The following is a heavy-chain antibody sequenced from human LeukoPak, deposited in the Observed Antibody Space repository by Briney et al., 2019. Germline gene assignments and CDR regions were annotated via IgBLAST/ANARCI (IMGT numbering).Heavy chain of an antibody. CDR3: ARDGPLLWFGELSPQDY. Sequence: GGSLRLSCAASGFTFSSYSMNWVRQAPGKGVEWVSSISSSSSYIYYADSVKGRFAISRDNAKNSLYLQMNSLRAEDTAVYYCARDGPLLWFGELSPQDYWGQGTLVTVSS. V-gene: IGHV3-21*01. CDR2: ISSSSSYI. D-gene: IGHD3-10*01. J-gene: IGHJ4*02. CDR1: GFTFSSYS.